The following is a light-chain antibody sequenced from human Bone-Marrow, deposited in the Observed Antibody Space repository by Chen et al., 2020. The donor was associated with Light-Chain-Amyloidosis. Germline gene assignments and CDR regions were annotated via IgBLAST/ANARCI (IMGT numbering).Light chain of an antibody. J-gene: IGLJ3*02. Sequence: QSVLTQPPSASAAPGQRGTISCSGSSSNIGSNTVNWYQQPPGTAPKLLIYSNNQPPSGVPERFSASKSGTSASLAISVLQSEDEADYYCAAWDDSLNGWVFGGGTKLTVL. CDR1: SSNIGSNT. V-gene: IGLV1-44*01. CDR2: SNN. CDR3: AAWDDSLNGWV.